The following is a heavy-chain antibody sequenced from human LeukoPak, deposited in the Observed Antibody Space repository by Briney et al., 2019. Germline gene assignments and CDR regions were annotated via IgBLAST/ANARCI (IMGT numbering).Heavy chain of an antibody. CDR3: ARDRDSSGWYETYYYYMDV. J-gene: IGHJ6*03. CDR1: GFTFSDYY. Sequence: GGSLRLSCAASGFTFSDYYMSWIRQAPGKGLEWVSYISSSGSTIYYADSVKGRFTISRDNAKNSLYLQMNSLRAEDTAVYYCARDRDSSGWYETYYYYMDVWGKGTTVTVSS. V-gene: IGHV3-11*04. CDR2: ISSSGSTI. D-gene: IGHD6-19*01.